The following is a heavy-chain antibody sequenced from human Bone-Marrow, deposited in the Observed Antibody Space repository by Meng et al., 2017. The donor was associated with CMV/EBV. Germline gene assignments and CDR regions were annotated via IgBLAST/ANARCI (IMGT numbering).Heavy chain of an antibody. Sequence: ASVKVSCKASGYTFTSYEINWVRQAAGQGLEWMGWMNPNNGNTGYAQKFQGRVTITRNTSIRTAHMELSSLTSEDTAVYYCARGVCSSTACKFYYYGMDVWGQGTTVTVYS. CDR3: ARGVCSSTACKFYYYGMDV. V-gene: IGHV1-8*03. CDR2: MNPNNGNT. J-gene: IGHJ6*01. D-gene: IGHD2-2*01. CDR1: GYTFTSYE.